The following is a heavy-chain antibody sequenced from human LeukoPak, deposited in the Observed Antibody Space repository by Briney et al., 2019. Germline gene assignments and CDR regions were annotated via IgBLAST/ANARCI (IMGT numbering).Heavy chain of an antibody. CDR1: GYTLTELS. Sequence: ASVKVSCKVSGYTLTELSMHWVRQAPGKGLEWMGGFDPEDGETIYAQKFQGRVTMTEDTSTDTAYMELSSLRSEDTAVYYCATDQLLWFGELTADVWGQGTTVTVSS. CDR3: ATDQLLWFGELTADV. CDR2: FDPEDGET. D-gene: IGHD3-10*01. J-gene: IGHJ6*02. V-gene: IGHV1-24*01.